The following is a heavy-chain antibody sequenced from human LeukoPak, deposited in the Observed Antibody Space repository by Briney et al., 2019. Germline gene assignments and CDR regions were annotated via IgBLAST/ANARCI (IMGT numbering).Heavy chain of an antibody. Sequence: PGGSLRLSCAASGFTFSSYWMNWVRQAPGKGLEWVANIDQYGSEKYYVDSVKGRFTISRDNAKNALFQQMNSLRAEDTAVYYCARQAPIMIFGVIRGYYYYMDVWGKGTTVTVSS. J-gene: IGHJ6*03. V-gene: IGHV3-7*01. CDR1: GFTFSSYW. CDR3: ARQAPIMIFGVIRGYYYYMDV. CDR2: IDQYGSEK. D-gene: IGHD3/OR15-3a*01.